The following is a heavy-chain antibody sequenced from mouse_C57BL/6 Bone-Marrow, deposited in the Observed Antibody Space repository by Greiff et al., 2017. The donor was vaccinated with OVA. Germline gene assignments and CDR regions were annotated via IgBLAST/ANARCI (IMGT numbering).Heavy chain of an antibody. Sequence: QVQLQQSGAELARPGASVKLSCKASGYTFTSYGISWVKQRTGQGLEWIGEIYPRSGNTYYNEKFKGKATLTADKSSSTAYMELRSLTSEDSAVYFCARGAYYGSSYGAMDYWGQGTSVTVSS. CDR2: IYPRSGNT. CDR3: ARGAYYGSSYGAMDY. CDR1: GYTFTSYG. V-gene: IGHV1-81*01. J-gene: IGHJ4*01. D-gene: IGHD1-1*01.